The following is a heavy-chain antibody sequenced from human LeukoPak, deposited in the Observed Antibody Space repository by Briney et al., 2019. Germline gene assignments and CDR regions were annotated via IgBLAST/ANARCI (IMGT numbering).Heavy chain of an antibody. Sequence: SETLSLTCTVSGGSISSSSYYWGWIRQPPGKGLEWIGSFHYSGSTYYNPSLKRRVTISVDTSKNQFSLKLSSVTAADTAVYYCARDGGSYNFDYWGQGTLVTVSS. CDR2: FHYSGST. V-gene: IGHV4-39*07. CDR3: ARDGGSYNFDY. J-gene: IGHJ4*02. CDR1: GGSISSSSYY. D-gene: IGHD1-26*01.